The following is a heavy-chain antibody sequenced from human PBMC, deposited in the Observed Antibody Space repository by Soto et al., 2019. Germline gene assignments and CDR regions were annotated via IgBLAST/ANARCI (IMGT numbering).Heavy chain of an antibody. CDR1: GGSISSYY. V-gene: IGHV4-59*01. J-gene: IGHJ4*02. CDR2: IYYSGST. Sequence: SETLSLTCTVSGGSISSYYWSWIRQPPGKGLEWIGYIYYSGSTNYNPSLKSRVTISVDTSKNQFSLKLSSVTAADTAVYYWARLFRAGWDYFDYWGQGTLVTVSS. D-gene: IGHD6-19*01. CDR3: ARLFRAGWDYFDY.